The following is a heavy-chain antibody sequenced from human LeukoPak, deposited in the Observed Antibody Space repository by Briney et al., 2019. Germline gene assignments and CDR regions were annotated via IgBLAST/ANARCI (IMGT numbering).Heavy chain of an antibody. D-gene: IGHD7-27*01. CDR2: ISSSSSYI. CDR3: ARANWGYYFDY. CDR1: GFTFSSYS. J-gene: IGHJ4*02. V-gene: IGHV3-21*01. Sequence: PGRSLRLSCAASGFTFSSYSMNWVRQAPGKGLEWVSSISSSSSYIYYADSVKGRFTISRDNAKNSLYLQMNSLRAEDTAVYYCARANWGYYFDYWGQGTLVTVSS.